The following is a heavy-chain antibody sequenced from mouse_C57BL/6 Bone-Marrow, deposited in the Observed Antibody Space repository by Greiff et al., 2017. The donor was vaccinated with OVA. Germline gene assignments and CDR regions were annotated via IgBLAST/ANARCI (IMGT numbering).Heavy chain of an antibody. Sequence: VQGVESGAELARPGASVKLSCKASGYTFTSYGISWVKQRTGQGLEWIGEIYPRSGNTYYNEKFKGKATLTADKSSSTAYMELRSLTSEDSAVYFCASGYYSNPYYFDYWGQGTTLTVSS. V-gene: IGHV1-81*01. CDR1: GYTFTSYG. J-gene: IGHJ2*01. D-gene: IGHD2-5*01. CDR3: ASGYYSNPYYFDY. CDR2: IYPRSGNT.